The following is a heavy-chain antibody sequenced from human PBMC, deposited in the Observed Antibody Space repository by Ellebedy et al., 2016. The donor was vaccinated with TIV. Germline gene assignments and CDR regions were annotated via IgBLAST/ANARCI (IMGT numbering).Heavy chain of an antibody. CDR1: GFTFSSYS. CDR2: IWYDGSNT. D-gene: IGHD1-7*01. CDR3: ARRRRELELPDY. J-gene: IGHJ4*02. Sequence: PGGSLRLSCAASGFTFSSYSMNWVRQAPGKGLEWVAVIWYDGSNTYYRESVKGRFTISRDNSKNTLYLQMNSLRAEDTAVYYCARRRRELELPDYWGQGTLVTVSS. V-gene: IGHV3-33*08.